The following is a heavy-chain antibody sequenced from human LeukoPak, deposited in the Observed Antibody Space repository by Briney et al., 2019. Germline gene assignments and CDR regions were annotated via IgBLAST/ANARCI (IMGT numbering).Heavy chain of an antibody. V-gene: IGHV4-30-2*01. CDR3: ARITDRTIFGEIMHGFDI. D-gene: IGHD3-3*01. J-gene: IGHJ3*02. CDR2: VYHSGST. CDR1: GGSISSGGYY. Sequence: PSETLSLTCTVSGGSISSGGYYWSWIRQPPGKGLECIGYVYHSGSTYYNPSLKSRVTISVDRSKNQFSLKLSSVTAADTAVYYCARITDRTIFGEIMHGFDIWGQGTPVTVSS.